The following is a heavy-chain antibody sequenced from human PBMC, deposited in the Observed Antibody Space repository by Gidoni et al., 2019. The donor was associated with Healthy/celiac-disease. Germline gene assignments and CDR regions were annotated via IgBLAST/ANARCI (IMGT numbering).Heavy chain of an antibody. CDR3: TRSDADILIAGDY. D-gene: IGHD3-9*01. Sequence: EVQLVESGGGLVQPGRSLRLSCTASGFTFGDYAMSWFRQAPGKGLEWVGFIRSKAYGGTTEYAASVKGRFTISRDDSKSIAYLQMNSLKTEDTAVYYCTRSDADILIAGDYWGQGTLVTVSS. J-gene: IGHJ4*02. CDR2: IRSKAYGGTT. CDR1: GFTFGDYA. V-gene: IGHV3-49*03.